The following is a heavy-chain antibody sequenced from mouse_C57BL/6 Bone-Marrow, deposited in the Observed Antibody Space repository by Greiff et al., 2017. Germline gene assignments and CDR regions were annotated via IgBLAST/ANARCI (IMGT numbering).Heavy chain of an antibody. CDR2: ISSGGSYT. CDR3: ARQGGYFDV. Sequence: EVKLMESGGDLVKPGGSLKLSCAASGFTFSSYGMSWVRQTPDKRLEWVATISSGGSYTYYPDSVKGRFTISRDNAKNTLYLQMSSLKSEDTAMYYCARQGGYFDVWGTGTTVTVSS. J-gene: IGHJ1*03. CDR1: GFTFSSYG. V-gene: IGHV5-6*01.